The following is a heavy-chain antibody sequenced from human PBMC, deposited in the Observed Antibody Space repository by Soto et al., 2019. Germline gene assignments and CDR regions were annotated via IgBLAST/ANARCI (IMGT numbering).Heavy chain of an antibody. D-gene: IGHD3-22*01. CDR3: ARLGGYYQALDS. J-gene: IGHJ4*02. CDR2: IYYAGSF. CDR1: NVSISPYY. V-gene: IGHV4-59*08. Sequence: SDTLSLTYPVANVSISPYYWSWIRQSPGKGLEWIGYIYYAGSFTYNPPLKSRVTISLNTSKNEVSLRLTSVTAADTAVYYCARLGGYYQALDSWGQGTLVTVS.